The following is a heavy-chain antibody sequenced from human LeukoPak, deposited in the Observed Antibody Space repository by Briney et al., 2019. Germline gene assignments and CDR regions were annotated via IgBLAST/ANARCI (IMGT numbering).Heavy chain of an antibody. CDR3: AKDYKNDYGDYYFDY. CDR1: GFTFSSHG. V-gene: IGHV3-23*01. CDR2: ISGSGGST. D-gene: IGHD4-17*01. Sequence: GGTLRLSCAASGFTFSSHGMSWVRQAPGKGLEWVSAISGSGGSTYYADSVKGRFTMSRDNSKNTLYLQMNSLRAEDTAVYYCAKDYKNDYGDYYFDYWGQGTLVTVSS. J-gene: IGHJ4*02.